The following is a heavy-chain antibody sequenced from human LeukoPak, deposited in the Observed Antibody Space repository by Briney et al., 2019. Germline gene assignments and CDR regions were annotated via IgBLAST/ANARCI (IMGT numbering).Heavy chain of an antibody. J-gene: IGHJ4*02. V-gene: IGHV4-39*01. CDR1: GGSISSSSYY. CDR2: IYYSGST. D-gene: IGHD3-22*01. CDR3: ARAVPTMIVVVSPLFFDY. Sequence: SETLSLTCTVSGGSISSSSYYWGWIRQPPGKGLEWIGSIYYSGSTYYNPSLKSRVTISVDTSKNQFSLKLSSVTAADTAVYYCARAVPTMIVVVSPLFFDYWGQGTLVTVSS.